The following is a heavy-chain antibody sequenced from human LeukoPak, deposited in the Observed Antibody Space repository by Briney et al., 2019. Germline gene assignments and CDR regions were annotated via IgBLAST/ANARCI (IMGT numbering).Heavy chain of an antibody. Sequence: SETLSLTCTVSGGSISSYYWSWIRQPPGKGLEWIGYIYYSGSTNYNPSLKSRVTISVDTSKNQFSLKLSSVTAADTAVYYCARFSHGAAGTLRYYYGMDVWGQGTTVTVSS. J-gene: IGHJ6*02. V-gene: IGHV4-59*01. D-gene: IGHD6-13*01. CDR2: IYYSGST. CDR1: GGSISSYY. CDR3: ARFSHGAAGTLRYYYGMDV.